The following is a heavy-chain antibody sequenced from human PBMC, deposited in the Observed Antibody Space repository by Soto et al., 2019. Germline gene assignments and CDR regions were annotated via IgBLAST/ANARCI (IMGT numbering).Heavy chain of an antibody. Sequence: EVQLLESGGGLVQPGESLRLSCTASGFTFSSYAMSWVRQAPGKGLEWVSGISGSGGSTYYADSVKGRFTISRDNSKNTLYLQMNSLRAEDTAVYYCAKGVNAPYYYYYGLGVWGQGPTVTVSS. CDR2: ISGSGGST. D-gene: IGHD2-2*01. V-gene: IGHV3-23*01. CDR1: GFTFSSYA. J-gene: IGHJ6*02. CDR3: AKGVNAPYYYYYGLGV.